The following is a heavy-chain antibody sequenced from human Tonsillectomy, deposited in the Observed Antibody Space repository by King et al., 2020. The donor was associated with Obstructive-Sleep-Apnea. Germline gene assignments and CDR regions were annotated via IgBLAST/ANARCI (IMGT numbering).Heavy chain of an antibody. CDR1: GFTFSTYA. Sequence: VQLVESGGGLVQPGGSLRLSCAASGFTFSTYAMSWVRQAPGKGLEWVSVISGSGDSTYYADSVKGRFTISRDNSKNTLYLQMNSLRVEDTAVYYCAKPEKYCTNAVCYPSFDYWGQGTLVTVSS. CDR2: ISGSGDST. J-gene: IGHJ4*02. V-gene: IGHV3-23*04. D-gene: IGHD2-8*01. CDR3: AKPEKYCTNAVCYPSFDY.